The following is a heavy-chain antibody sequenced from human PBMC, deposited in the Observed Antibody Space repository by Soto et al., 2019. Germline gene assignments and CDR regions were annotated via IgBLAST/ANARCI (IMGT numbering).Heavy chain of an antibody. J-gene: IGHJ4*02. CDR2: IYYSGST. CDR3: ATPWFGDGDY. Sequence: QLQLQESGPGLVKPSETLSLTCTVSGGSISSSSYYWGWIRQPPGKGLEWIGSIYYSGSTHYNPSLTRRVAISVVTSKNQFSLKLSSVTAADTAVYYCATPWFGDGDYWGPGTLVTVSS. D-gene: IGHD3-10*01. V-gene: IGHV4-39*01. CDR1: GGSISSSSYY.